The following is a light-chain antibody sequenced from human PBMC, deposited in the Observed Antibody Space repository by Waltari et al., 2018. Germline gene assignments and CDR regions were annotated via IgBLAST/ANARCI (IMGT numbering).Light chain of an antibody. CDR1: SSDAGSFTF. Sequence: QSALTQPASVSASPGQSIPISCTGTSSDAGSFTFVSCYQLHPGKAPKLIIYDFTARPSGVSTRFSGSKSANTASLTISGLQPEDEADYYCSSYTTSSTVTFGGGTKLTVL. CDR3: SSYTTSSTVT. J-gene: IGLJ2*01. CDR2: DFT. V-gene: IGLV2-14*01.